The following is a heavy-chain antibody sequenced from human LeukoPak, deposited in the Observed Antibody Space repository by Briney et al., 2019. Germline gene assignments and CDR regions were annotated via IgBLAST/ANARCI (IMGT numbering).Heavy chain of an antibody. CDR2: IFYSGST. Sequence: SETLSLTCTVSGGSISTYYWSWIRQPPGKGLEWIGYIFYSGSTNYNPSLKSRVTISVDTSKNQFSLNLSSVTATDTAVYYCARGNSYYDSSDYFPWESFQHWGQGTLVTVSS. J-gene: IGHJ1*01. D-gene: IGHD3-22*01. CDR1: GGSISTYY. V-gene: IGHV4-59*01. CDR3: ARGNSYYDSSDYFPWESFQH.